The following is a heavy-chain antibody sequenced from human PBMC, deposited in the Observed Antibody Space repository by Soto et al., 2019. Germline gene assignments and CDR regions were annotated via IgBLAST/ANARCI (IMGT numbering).Heavy chain of an antibody. Sequence: GGSLRLSCAASGFTFSSYAMSWVRQAPGKGLEWVSAISGSGGSTYYADSVRGRFTISRDNSKNTLYLQMNSLRAEDTAVYYCAKGPRLSPDPFYYYGMDVWGQGTTVTVSS. J-gene: IGHJ6*02. V-gene: IGHV3-23*01. CDR2: ISGSGGST. CDR3: AKGPRLSPDPFYYYGMDV. D-gene: IGHD3-10*01. CDR1: GFTFSSYA.